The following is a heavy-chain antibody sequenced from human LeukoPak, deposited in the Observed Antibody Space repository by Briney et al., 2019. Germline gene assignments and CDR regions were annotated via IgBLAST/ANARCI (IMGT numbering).Heavy chain of an antibody. D-gene: IGHD6-19*01. CDR1: GGSFSGYY. V-gene: IGHV4-34*01. CDR3: ARGRGSGWLNWFDP. CDR2: INHSGGT. J-gene: IGHJ5*02. Sequence: PSETLSLTCAVYGGSFSGYYWSWIRQPPGKGLEWIGEINHSGGTNYNPSLKSRVTISVDTSKNQFSLKLSSVTAADTAVYYCARGRGSGWLNWFDPWGQGTLVTVSS.